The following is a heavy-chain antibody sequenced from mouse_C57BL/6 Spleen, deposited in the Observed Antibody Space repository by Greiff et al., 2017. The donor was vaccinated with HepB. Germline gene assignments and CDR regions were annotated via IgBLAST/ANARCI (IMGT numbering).Heavy chain of an antibody. J-gene: IGHJ3*01. V-gene: IGHV1-19*01. CDR2: INPYNGGT. D-gene: IGHD2-4*01. Sequence: VQLQQSGPVLVKPGASVKMSCKASGYTFTDYYMNWVKQSHGKSLEWIGVINPYNGGTSYNQKFKGKATLTVDKSSSTAYMELNSLTSEDSAVYYCARGDHPPYDYGAYWGQGTLVTVSA. CDR3: ARGDHPPYDYGAY. CDR1: GYTFTDYY.